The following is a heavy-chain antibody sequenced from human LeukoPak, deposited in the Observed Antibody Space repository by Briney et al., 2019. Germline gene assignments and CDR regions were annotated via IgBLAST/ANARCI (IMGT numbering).Heavy chain of an antibody. Sequence: GESLKISCNGSGYSFTSSWIGWVRQMPGKGLEWMGIIYPGDSDTRYSPSFQGQVTIAADKSISTAYLQWSSLEASDTAMYYCANYSDTYYFDHWGQGTLVTVSS. CDR3: ANYSDTYYFDH. V-gene: IGHV5-51*01. CDR1: GYSFTSSW. D-gene: IGHD1-26*01. J-gene: IGHJ4*02. CDR2: IYPGDSDT.